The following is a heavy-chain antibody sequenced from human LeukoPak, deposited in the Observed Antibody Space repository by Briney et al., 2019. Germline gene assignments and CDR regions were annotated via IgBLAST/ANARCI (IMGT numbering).Heavy chain of an antibody. CDR2: IYSGGST. CDR3: ARTAGGYNSYYFDY. V-gene: IGHV3-53*01. J-gene: IGHJ4*02. D-gene: IGHD5-24*01. CDR1: GFTLSSNY. Sequence: PGGSLRLSCAASGFTLSSNYMSWVRQAPGKGLEWVSVIYSGGSTYYPDSVKGRFTISRDNSKNTLYLQMNSLRAEDTAVYYCARTAGGYNSYYFDYWGQGTLVTVSS.